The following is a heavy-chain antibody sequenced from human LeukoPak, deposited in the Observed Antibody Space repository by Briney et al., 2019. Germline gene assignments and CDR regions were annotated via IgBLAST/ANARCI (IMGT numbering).Heavy chain of an antibody. CDR2: ISSSGSTI. Sequence: PGGSLRLSCAASVFTFSSYEMNWVRQAPGKGLEWVSYISSSGSTIYYADSVKGRFTISRDNAKNSLYLQMNSLRAEDTAVYYCARDPGPPYYFDYWGQGTLVTVSS. J-gene: IGHJ4*02. CDR3: ARDPGPPYYFDY. V-gene: IGHV3-48*03. CDR1: VFTFSSYE.